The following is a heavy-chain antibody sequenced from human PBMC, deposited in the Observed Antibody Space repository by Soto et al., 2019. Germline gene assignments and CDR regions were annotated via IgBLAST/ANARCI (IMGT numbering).Heavy chain of an antibody. Sequence: GASVKVSCKASGYTFTSYGISWVRQAPGQGLEWMGWISTYNGNTNYAQKLQGRVTMTTDTSTSTAYMELRSLRSDDTAVYYCARVQGGSGFLPRDYWGQGTLVTVSS. D-gene: IGHD3-10*01. CDR2: ISTYNGNT. CDR3: ARVQGGSGFLPRDY. J-gene: IGHJ4*02. V-gene: IGHV1-18*04. CDR1: GYTFTSYG.